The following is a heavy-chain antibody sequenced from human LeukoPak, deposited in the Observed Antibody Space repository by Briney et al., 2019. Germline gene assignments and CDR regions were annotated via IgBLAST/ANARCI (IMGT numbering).Heavy chain of an antibody. V-gene: IGHV4-59*08. CDR2: IYYSGST. J-gene: IGHJ4*02. CDR3: ARRGAVYAGNDFDY. D-gene: IGHD4-23*01. Sequence: SETLSLTCTVSGGSISGYYWSWIRQPPGKGLEWIGHIYYSGSTNYNPSLKSRVTISVDTSRNQFSLKLSSVTAADTAVYYCARRGAVYAGNDFDYWGQGTLVTVSS. CDR1: GGSISGYY.